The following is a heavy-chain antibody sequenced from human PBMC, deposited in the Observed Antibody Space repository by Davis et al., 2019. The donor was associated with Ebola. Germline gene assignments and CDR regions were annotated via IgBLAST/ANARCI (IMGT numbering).Heavy chain of an antibody. J-gene: IGHJ4*02. CDR2: IKQDGSEK. V-gene: IGHV3-7*01. CDR1: GFTFSSYW. Sequence: GESLKIACAASGFTFSSYWMNWVRQAPGKGLEWVANIKQDGSEKYYVDSVKGRFTISRDNAKNSLYLQMNSLRAEDTAVYYCARDGRWGSSWYWGYWGQGTLVTVSS. CDR3: ARDGRWGSSWYWGY. D-gene: IGHD6-13*01.